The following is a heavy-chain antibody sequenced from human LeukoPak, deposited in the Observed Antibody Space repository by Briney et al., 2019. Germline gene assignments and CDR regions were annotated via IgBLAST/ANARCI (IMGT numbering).Heavy chain of an antibody. Sequence: GESLKISCKGSGYSFTSYWIAWVRQMPGKGLEWMGIIYPGDSDTRYSPSFQGQVTISADKAISTAYLQWSSLKASDTAMYYCARLEYSSSNYYFDYWGQGTLVTVSS. V-gene: IGHV5-51*01. J-gene: IGHJ4*02. CDR3: ARLEYSSSNYYFDY. CDR1: GYSFTSYW. D-gene: IGHD6-6*01. CDR2: IYPGDSDT.